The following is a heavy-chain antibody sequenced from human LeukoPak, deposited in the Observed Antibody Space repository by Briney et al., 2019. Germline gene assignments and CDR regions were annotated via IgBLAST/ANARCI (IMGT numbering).Heavy chain of an antibody. CDR1: GGSISSSSYY. CDR2: IYTSGST. V-gene: IGHV4-39*07. J-gene: IGHJ4*02. CDR3: ARERGSGGTPVLFDY. D-gene: IGHD4-23*01. Sequence: SETLSLTCTVSGGSISSSSYYWGWIRQPPGKGLEWIGRIYTSGSTNYNPSLKSRVTMSVDTSKNQFSLKLSSVTAADTAVYYCARERGSGGTPVLFDYWGQGTLVTVSS.